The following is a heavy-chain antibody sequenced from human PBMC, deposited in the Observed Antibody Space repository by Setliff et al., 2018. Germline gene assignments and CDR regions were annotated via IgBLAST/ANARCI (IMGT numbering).Heavy chain of an antibody. CDR1: GLTFRTYA. V-gene: IGHV3-23*01. Sequence: HPGGSLRLSCAASGLTFRTYAMSWVRQAPGKGLEWVSSTTGSGTATYYADSVKGRFTISRDNSKNTLYLQMNSLRAEDTAVYYCAKYTRVVTTTCFDYWGQGTLVTVSS. CDR3: AKYTRVVTTTCFDY. CDR2: TTGSGTAT. D-gene: IGHD2-15*01. J-gene: IGHJ4*02.